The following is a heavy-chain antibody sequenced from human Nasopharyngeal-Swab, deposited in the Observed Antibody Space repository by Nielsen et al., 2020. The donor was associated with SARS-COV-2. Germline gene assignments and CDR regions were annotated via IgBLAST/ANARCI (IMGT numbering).Heavy chain of an antibody. J-gene: IGHJ2*01. CDR3: AKDLGGSYGDYPPYFDL. D-gene: IGHD4-17*01. CDR2: ISYDGSNK. V-gene: IGHV3-30*18. Sequence: WIRQPPGKGLEWVAVISYDGSNKYYADSVKGRFTISRDNSKNTLYLQMNSLRAEDTAVYYCAKDLGGSYGDYPPYFDLWGRGTLVTVSS.